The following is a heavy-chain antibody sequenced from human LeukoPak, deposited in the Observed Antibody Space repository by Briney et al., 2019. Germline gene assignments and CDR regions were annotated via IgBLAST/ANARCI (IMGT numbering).Heavy chain of an antibody. J-gene: IGHJ5*02. CDR2: ILYNGSKK. Sequence: GRFLRLSRAASGFTFSRYTMHWVRQAPGKGLEWVAVILYNGSKKYYAESVEGRFTISRDNSKNTLSLQMNSLRVEDTAVYYCVRDNYGGILDLWGQGTLVSVSS. V-gene: IGHV3-30*04. CDR1: GFTFSRYT. CDR3: VRDNYGGILDL. D-gene: IGHD2-21*01.